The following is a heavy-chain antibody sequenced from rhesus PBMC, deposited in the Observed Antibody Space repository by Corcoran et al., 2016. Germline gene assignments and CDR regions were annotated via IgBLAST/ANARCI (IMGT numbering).Heavy chain of an antibody. V-gene: IGHV4-80*01. J-gene: IGHJ4*01. CDR1: GASISNNW. D-gene: IGHD2-21*01. CDR2: MAGKSGST. CDR3: TRGYCSGSVCYTTYYFDC. Sequence: QVQLQESGPGLVKPSETLSLTCTVSGASISNNWWSCIRQSPGKGLEWIGEMAGKSGSTHDKPPTKSGAPITKDASKTQLSRELSSVTAADTAVYYCTRGYCSGSVCYTTYYFDCWGQGVLVTVSS.